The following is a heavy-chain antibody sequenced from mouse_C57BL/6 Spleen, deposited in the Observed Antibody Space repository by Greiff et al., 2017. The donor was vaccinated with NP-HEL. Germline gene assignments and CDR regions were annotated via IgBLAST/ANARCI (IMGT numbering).Heavy chain of an antibody. Sequence: EVHLVESGGGLVKPGGSLKLSCAASGFTFSDYGMHWVRQAPEKGLEWVAYISSGSSTIYYADTVKGRFTISRDNAKNTLFLQMTSLRSEDTAMYYCARCYSNYGLFAYWGQGTLVTVSA. J-gene: IGHJ3*01. V-gene: IGHV5-17*01. CDR2: ISSGSSTI. D-gene: IGHD2-5*01. CDR3: ARCYSNYGLFAY. CDR1: GFTFSDYG.